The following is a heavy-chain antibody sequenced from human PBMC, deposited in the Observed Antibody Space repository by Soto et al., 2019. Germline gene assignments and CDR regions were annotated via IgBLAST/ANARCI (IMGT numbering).Heavy chain of an antibody. V-gene: IGHV3-48*03. CDR2: ISQSGSRI. Sequence: PGGSLRLSCAASGFTLSTYEMMWVRQAPGKGLEWVSYISQSGSRISYADSVRGRFTISRDNAKNSLYLQMNSLRAEDTAVYYCATSLGGYYYSFWGQGTLVTVSS. CDR3: ATSLGGYYYSF. J-gene: IGHJ4*02. D-gene: IGHD3-22*01. CDR1: GFTLSTYE.